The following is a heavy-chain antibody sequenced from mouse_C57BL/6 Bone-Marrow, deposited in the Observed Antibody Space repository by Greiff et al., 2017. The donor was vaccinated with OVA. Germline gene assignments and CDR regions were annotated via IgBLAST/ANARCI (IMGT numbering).Heavy chain of an antibody. V-gene: IGHV10-1*01. Sequence: EVKLVESGGGLVQPKGSLKLSCAASGFSFNTYAMNWVRQAPGKGLEWVARIRSKSNNYATYYADSVQDRFTISRDDSESMLYLQMNNLKTDDAAMYYCVRLHSNPRGDYWGQGTSVTVSS. CDR1: GFSFNTYA. CDR2: IRSKSNNYAT. CDR3: VRLHSNPRGDY. D-gene: IGHD2-5*01. J-gene: IGHJ4*01.